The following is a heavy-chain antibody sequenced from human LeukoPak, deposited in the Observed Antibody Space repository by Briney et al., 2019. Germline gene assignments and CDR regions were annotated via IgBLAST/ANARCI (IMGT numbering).Heavy chain of an antibody. J-gene: IGHJ6*02. CDR3: ARGRGLDV. Sequence: GGSLRLSCAASGFIASANYMSWVRQTPGKGLEWVSIFYSGGATFYVDSVKGRFTISRDNSKNMLYLQMNSLRAEDTAVYYCARGRGLDVWGQGTTVTVSS. CDR2: FYSGGAT. V-gene: IGHV3-53*01. CDR1: GFIASANY. D-gene: IGHD2-15*01.